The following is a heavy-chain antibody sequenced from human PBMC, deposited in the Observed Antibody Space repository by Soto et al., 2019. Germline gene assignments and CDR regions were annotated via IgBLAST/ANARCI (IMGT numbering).Heavy chain of an antibody. J-gene: IGHJ3*02. CDR3: ARDPDYGNEGDVFDI. CDR2: TNGDGRST. Sequence: EVQLVESGGGLVQPGGSLRLSCAASGFTFSSYWMHWVRQAPGKGLVWVSRTNGDGRSTDYADPVKGLFTISRDNAKNTLYLQRNSRRAEDTAVYYCARDPDYGNEGDVFDIWGQGTMVTVSS. V-gene: IGHV3-74*01. CDR1: GFTFSSYW. D-gene: IGHD4-17*01.